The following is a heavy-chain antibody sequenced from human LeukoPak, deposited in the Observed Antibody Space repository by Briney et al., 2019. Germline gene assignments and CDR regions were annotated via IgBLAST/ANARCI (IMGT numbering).Heavy chain of an antibody. Sequence: TLSLTCTVSGGSISSGGYYWSWIRQHPRKGLEWIGYIYYSGSTYYNPSLKSRVTISVDTSKNQLSLKLSSVTAADTAVYYCAGGYSFDAFDIWGQGTMVTVSS. J-gene: IGHJ3*02. CDR3: AGGYSFDAFDI. CDR1: GGSISSGGYY. D-gene: IGHD5-18*01. V-gene: IGHV4-31*03. CDR2: IYYSGST.